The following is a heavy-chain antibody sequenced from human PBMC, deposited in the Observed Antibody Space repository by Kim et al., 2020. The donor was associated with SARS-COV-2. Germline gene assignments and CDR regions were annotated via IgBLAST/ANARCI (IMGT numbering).Heavy chain of an antibody. Sequence: GGSLRLSCAASGFTFSSYAMHWVRQAPGKGLEWVAVIWYDGSNKYYADSVKGRFTISRDNSKNTLYLQMNSLRAEDTAVYYCALEGNIVATMSPWGQGTLVTVSS. CDR1: GFTFSSYA. D-gene: IGHD5-12*01. J-gene: IGHJ5*02. V-gene: IGHV3-33*01. CDR2: IWYDGSNK. CDR3: ALEGNIVATMSP.